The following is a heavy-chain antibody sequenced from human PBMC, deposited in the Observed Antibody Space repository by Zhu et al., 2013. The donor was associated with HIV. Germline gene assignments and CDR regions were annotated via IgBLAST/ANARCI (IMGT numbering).Heavy chain of an antibody. CDR1: GYTFTSYG. Sequence: QVQLVQSGAEVKKPGASVKVSCKASGYTFTSYGISWVRQAPGQGLEWMGWISAYNGNTNYAQKLQGRVTMTTDTSTSTAYMELRSLRSDDTAVYYCAKDLRDFGGKVDAFDIWGQGDNGHRLF. J-gene: IGHJ3*02. CDR3: AKDLRDFGGKVDAFDI. D-gene: IGHD1-26*01. CDR2: ISAYNGNT. V-gene: IGHV1-18*01.